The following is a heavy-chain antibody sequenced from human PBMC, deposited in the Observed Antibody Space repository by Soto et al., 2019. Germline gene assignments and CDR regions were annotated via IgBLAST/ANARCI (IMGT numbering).Heavy chain of an antibody. J-gene: IGHJ5*02. D-gene: IGHD6-13*01. Sequence: ASVKVSCKASGYTFTGYYMHWVRQAPGQGLEWMGWINPNSGGTNYAQKFQGWVTMTRDTSISTAYMELSRLRSDDTAVYYCARGGSSRSHNWFDPWGQGTLVTVSS. CDR1: GYTFTGYY. CDR2: INPNSGGT. V-gene: IGHV1-2*04. CDR3: ARGGSSRSHNWFDP.